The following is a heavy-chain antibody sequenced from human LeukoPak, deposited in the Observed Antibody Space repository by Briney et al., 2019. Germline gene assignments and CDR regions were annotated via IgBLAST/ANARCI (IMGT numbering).Heavy chain of an antibody. CDR3: ARDPTVVTPEAVDI. Sequence: SETLSLTCAVSGGSLSSSNWWSGARQPPGKGREGIGEIYHSGSTQYNPSLKSRVTISVDTSKNQFSLQLRSVTAADTAVYYCARDPTVVTPEAVDIWGQGTKVTVSS. J-gene: IGHJ3*02. CDR2: IYHSGST. CDR1: GGSLSSSNW. V-gene: IGHV4-4*02. D-gene: IGHD4-23*01.